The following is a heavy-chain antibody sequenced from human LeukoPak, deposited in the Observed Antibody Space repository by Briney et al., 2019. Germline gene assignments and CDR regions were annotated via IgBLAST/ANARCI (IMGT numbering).Heavy chain of an antibody. V-gene: IGHV1-46*01. CDR3: ARDHSMLRFLEWLDWGIDY. D-gene: IGHD3-3*01. CDR2: INPSGGST. CDR1: GYTFTGYY. J-gene: IGHJ4*02. Sequence: GASVKVSCKASGYTFTGYYMHWVRQAPGQGLEWMGIINPSGGSTSYAQKFQGRVTMTRDTSTSTVYMELSSLRSEDTAVYYCARDHSMLRFLEWLDWGIDYWGQGTLVTASS.